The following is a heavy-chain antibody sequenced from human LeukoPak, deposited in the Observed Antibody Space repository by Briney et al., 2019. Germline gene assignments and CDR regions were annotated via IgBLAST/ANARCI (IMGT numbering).Heavy chain of an antibody. J-gene: IGHJ4*02. Sequence: VASVKVSCKASGGTFSSYAISWVRQAPGQGLEWMGRIIPILGIANYAQKFQGRVTITADKSTSTAYMELSSLRSEDTAVYYCARANSSGGTDGYFDYWGQGTLVTVSS. CDR1: GGTFSSYA. CDR3: ARANSSGGTDGYFDY. D-gene: IGHD6-19*01. V-gene: IGHV1-69*04. CDR2: IIPILGIA.